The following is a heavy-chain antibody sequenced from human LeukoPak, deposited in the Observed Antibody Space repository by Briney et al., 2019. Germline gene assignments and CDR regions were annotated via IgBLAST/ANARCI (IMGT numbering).Heavy chain of an antibody. Sequence: GESLKISCKSSGYSFSTYWIGWVRQMPGKGLEWMGVIYPGDFDTRYSPSFQGQVTISADKSIDTAYLQWSSLKVSDTAMYYCARHSSSWFSAPAIDYWGQGTLVSVSS. CDR3: ARHSSSWFSAPAIDY. D-gene: IGHD6-13*01. CDR2: IYPGDFDT. CDR1: GYSFSTYW. J-gene: IGHJ4*02. V-gene: IGHV5-51*01.